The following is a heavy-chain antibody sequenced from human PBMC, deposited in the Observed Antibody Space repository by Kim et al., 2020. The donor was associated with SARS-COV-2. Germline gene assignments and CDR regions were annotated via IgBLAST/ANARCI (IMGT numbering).Heavy chain of an antibody. V-gene: IGHV3-15*01. J-gene: IGHJ4*02. Sequence: DYAAPVKGRFTISRDDSKNTLYLQMNSLKTEDTAMYYCTTETIFGVVIDYWGQGTLVTVSS. D-gene: IGHD3-3*01. CDR3: TTETIFGVVIDY.